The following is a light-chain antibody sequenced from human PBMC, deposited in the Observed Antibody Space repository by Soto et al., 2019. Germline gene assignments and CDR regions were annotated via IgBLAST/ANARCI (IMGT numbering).Light chain of an antibody. Sequence: DIQMTQSPSSLSASVGDRVTITCRASQGIRNDLAWYQQKPGKAPKRLIYTASRLNSGVPSRFSGSGSGTEFTLTSGSLQPEDVATYYCLQYNRYPRTFGQGTKVEIK. CDR1: QGIRND. CDR2: TAS. V-gene: IGKV1-17*01. J-gene: IGKJ1*01. CDR3: LQYNRYPRT.